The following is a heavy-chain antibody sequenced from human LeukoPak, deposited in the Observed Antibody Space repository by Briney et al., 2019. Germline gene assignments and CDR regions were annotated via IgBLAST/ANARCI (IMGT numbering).Heavy chain of an antibody. CDR2: IYYSGST. D-gene: IGHD4-11*01. V-gene: IGHV4-39*07. Sequence: KVSETLSLTCTVSGGSISSGSYYWGWIRQPPVKGLEWIGSIYYSGSTYYNPSLKSRVTISVDTSKNQFSLKLSSVTAADTAVYYCARAYTGYAFDIWGQGTMVTVSS. J-gene: IGHJ3*02. CDR1: GGSISSGSYY. CDR3: ARAYTGYAFDI.